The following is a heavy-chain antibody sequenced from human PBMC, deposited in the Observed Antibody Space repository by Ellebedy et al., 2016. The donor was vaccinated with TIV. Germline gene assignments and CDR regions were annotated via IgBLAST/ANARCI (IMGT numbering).Heavy chain of an antibody. D-gene: IGHD5-18*01. CDR3: AREIDSYATLDC. Sequence: SETLSLXCAVYDGSFSDYYWSWIRQPPGKGLEWIGEINHSGSTNYNPSLKSRVTISVDTSKNQFSLKLSFVTAADTAVYYCAREIDSYATLDCWGQGTLVTVSS. V-gene: IGHV4-34*01. CDR1: DGSFSDYY. CDR2: INHSGST. J-gene: IGHJ4*02.